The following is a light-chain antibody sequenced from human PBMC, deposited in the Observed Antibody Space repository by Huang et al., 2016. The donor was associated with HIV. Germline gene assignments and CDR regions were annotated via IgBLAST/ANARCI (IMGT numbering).Light chain of an antibody. CDR2: GAS. J-gene: IGKJ2*01. CDR3: QQYNDWPPYT. V-gene: IGKV3-15*01. Sequence: EVVMTQSPATLSVSPGERATLSCRASQSVRSNLAWYQQKPGQAPRLLSYGASTRATAIPARFSGSGSGTEFTLTISSLQSEDFAVYYCQQYNDWPPYTFGQGTKLEIK. CDR1: QSVRSN.